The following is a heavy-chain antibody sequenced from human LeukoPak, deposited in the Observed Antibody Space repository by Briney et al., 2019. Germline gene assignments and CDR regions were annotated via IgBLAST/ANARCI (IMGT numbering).Heavy chain of an antibody. CDR2: IYYSGST. CDR3: ASEMTTVTTRYGMDV. V-gene: IGHV4-31*03. Sequence: SQTLSLTCTVSGGSISSGGYYWSWIRQHPGKGLEWIGYIYYSGSTYYNPSLKSRVTISVDTSKNQFSLKLSSVTAADTAVYYCASEMTTVTTRYGMDVWGKGTTVTVSS. D-gene: IGHD4-17*01. CDR1: GGSISSGGYY. J-gene: IGHJ6*04.